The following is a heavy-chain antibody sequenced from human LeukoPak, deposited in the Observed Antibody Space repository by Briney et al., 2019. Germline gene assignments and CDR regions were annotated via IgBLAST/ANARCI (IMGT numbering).Heavy chain of an antibody. Sequence: ASVKVSCKASGYTFTGYYMHWVRQAPGQGLEWMGWINPNCGDTNYAQKFQGRVTVTRDTSISTAYMELSWLRSDDTAVYYCARVGSSGWYVHPTLDYWGQRTLVTVSS. V-gene: IGHV1-2*02. CDR2: INPNCGDT. J-gene: IGHJ4*02. D-gene: IGHD6-13*01. CDR3: ARVGSSGWYVHPTLDY. CDR1: GYTFTGYY.